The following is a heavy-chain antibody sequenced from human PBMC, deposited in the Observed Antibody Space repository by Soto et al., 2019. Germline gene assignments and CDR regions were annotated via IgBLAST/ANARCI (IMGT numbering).Heavy chain of an antibody. J-gene: IGHJ5*02. V-gene: IGHV1-18*01. CDR3: ARDDKTWFDP. Sequence: QVQLVQSGTEVKKPGASVKVSCKASGYTFSTYVISWLRQAPGQGPEWMGWVNGYNGYTKYAEKFQGRVTMTTDTSTSTAYMELWSLRSDDTAVYLCARDDKTWFDPWGQGTLVSVSS. CDR2: VNGYNGYT. CDR1: GYTFSTYV.